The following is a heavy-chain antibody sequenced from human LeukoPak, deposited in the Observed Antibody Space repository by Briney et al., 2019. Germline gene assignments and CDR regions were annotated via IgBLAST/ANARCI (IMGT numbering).Heavy chain of an antibody. D-gene: IGHD3-9*01. CDR3: ARASPLLRYFDWWRTRLPGGGENDY. V-gene: IGHV1-8*01. J-gene: IGHJ4*02. CDR1: GYTFTSYD. Sequence: ASVKVSCKASGYTFTSYDINWVRQATGQGLEWMGWMNPNSGNTGYAQKFQGRVTMTRNTSISTAYTELSSLRSEDTAVYYCARASPLLRYFDWWRTRLPGGGENDYWGQGTLVTVSS. CDR2: MNPNSGNT.